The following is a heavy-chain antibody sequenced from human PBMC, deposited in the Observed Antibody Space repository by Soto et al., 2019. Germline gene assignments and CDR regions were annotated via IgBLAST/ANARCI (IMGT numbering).Heavy chain of an antibody. D-gene: IGHD3-10*01. Sequence: SVKVSCKASGGTFSSYAISWVRQAPGQGLEWMGGIIPIFGTANYAQKFQGRVTITADESTSTAYMELSSLRSEDTAVYYCASKKAVLLWFGEYHDYYYYGMDVWGPGTRVTVSS. CDR3: ASKKAVLLWFGEYHDYYYYGMDV. J-gene: IGHJ6*02. CDR1: GGTFSSYA. V-gene: IGHV1-69*13. CDR2: IIPIFGTA.